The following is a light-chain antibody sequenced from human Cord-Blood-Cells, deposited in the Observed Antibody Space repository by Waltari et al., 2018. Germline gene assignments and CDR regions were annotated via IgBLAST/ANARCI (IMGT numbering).Light chain of an antibody. CDR3: QQYNNLWT. V-gene: IGKV3-15*01. Sequence: EIVMTQSPATLSVSPGERATLSCRASQSVSRNLAWYQQHPGQAHRLLIYGASTRATGIPARFSGRGSGKEFTLTRSSLRSEGFAVYCCQQYNNLWTFGQGTKVEIK. J-gene: IGKJ1*01. CDR2: GAS. CDR1: QSVSRN.